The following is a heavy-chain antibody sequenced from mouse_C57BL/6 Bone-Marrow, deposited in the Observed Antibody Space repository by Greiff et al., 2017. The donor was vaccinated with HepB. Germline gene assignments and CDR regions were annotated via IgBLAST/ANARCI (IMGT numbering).Heavy chain of an antibody. J-gene: IGHJ4*01. CDR1: GFTFSDYG. Sequence: EVKVVESGGGLVQPGGSLKLSCAASGFTFSDYGMAWVRQAPRKGPEWVAFISNLAYSIYYADTVTGRFTISRENAKNTLYLEMSSLRSEDTAMYYCARMANWASMSYWGQGTSVTVSS. V-gene: IGHV5-15*01. D-gene: IGHD4-1*01. CDR3: ARMANWASMSY. CDR2: ISNLAYSI.